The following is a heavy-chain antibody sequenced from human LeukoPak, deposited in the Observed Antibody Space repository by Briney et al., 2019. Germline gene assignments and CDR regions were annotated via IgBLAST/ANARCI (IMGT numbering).Heavy chain of an antibody. CDR1: GGSFSGYY. CDR2: INHSGST. D-gene: IGHD3-10*01. J-gene: IGHJ4*02. V-gene: IGHV4-34*01. CDR3: ASTPPYYYGSGSYYFDY. Sequence: SETLSLTCAVYGGSFSGYYWSWIRQPPGKGLEWIGEINHSGSTNYNPSLKSRVTISVDTSKNQFSLKLSSVTAADTAVYYCASTPPYYYGSGSYYFDYWGQGTLVTVSP.